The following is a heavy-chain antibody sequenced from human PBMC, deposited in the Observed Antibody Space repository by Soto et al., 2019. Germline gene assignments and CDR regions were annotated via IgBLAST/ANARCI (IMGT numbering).Heavy chain of an antibody. V-gene: IGHV4-31*03. CDR1: GGSISSGGYY. CDR3: ARDLQARAFDI. CDR2: IYYSGST. D-gene: IGHD6-6*01. J-gene: IGHJ3*02. Sequence: ASETLSLTCTVSGGSISSGGYYWSWIRQHPGKGLEWIGYIYYSGSTYYNPSLKSRVTISVDTSKNQFSLKLSSVTAADTAVYYCARDLQARAFDIWGQGTVVTVSS.